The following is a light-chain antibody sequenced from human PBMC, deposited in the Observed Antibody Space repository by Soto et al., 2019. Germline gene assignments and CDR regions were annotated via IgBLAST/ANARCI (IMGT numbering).Light chain of an antibody. CDR2: DVS. CDR1: TSDVGRYNY. CDR3: NSYTSRSTYV. Sequence: QTALTRLASVSGSPGHSITIFCTGTTSDVGRYNYVSWYQQHPRKAPKLIIYDVSNQPSGVSNRFSGSKSGNTASLTISGLQAEDEADYYCNSYTSRSTYVFGTGTKVTVL. J-gene: IGLJ1*01. V-gene: IGLV2-14*01.